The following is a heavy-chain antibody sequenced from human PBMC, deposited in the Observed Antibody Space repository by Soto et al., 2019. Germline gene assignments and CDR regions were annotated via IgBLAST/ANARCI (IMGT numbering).Heavy chain of an antibody. D-gene: IGHD5-18*01. J-gene: IGHJ6*02. V-gene: IGHV1-46*01. CDR3: ARDRDVNIGIVTHMDV. CDR2: INPSGGIT. Sequence: QVQLVQSGAEVKKPGASVKVSCKASGYTFTSYHLHWVRQAPGQGLEWMGIINPSGGITTYAQKFQGRVTMTRDTFTSTVYMELSSLRSVDTAVYYCARDRDVNIGIVTHMDVWGQGTTVTVSS. CDR1: GYTFTSYH.